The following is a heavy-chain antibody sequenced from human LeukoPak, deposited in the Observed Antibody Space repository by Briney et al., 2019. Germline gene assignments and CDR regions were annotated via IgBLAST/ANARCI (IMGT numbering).Heavy chain of an antibody. CDR2: ISGSGGST. CDR1: GFTFSSYA. V-gene: IGHV3-23*01. J-gene: IGHJ6*02. D-gene: IGHD3-9*01. CDR3: AKSSNYDILTGDDYYYYGMDV. Sequence: PGGSLRLSCAASGFTFSSYAMSWVRQAPGKGLEWVSAISGSGGSTYYADSVKGRFTISRDNSKNTLYLQMNSLRAEDTAVYYCAKSSNYDILTGDDYYYYGMDVWGQGTTVTVSS.